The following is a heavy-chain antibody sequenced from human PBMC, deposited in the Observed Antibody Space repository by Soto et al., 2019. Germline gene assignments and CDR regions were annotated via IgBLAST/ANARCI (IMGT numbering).Heavy chain of an antibody. J-gene: IGHJ6*02. Sequence: GESLKISCKGSGYSFTSYWISWVRQMPGKGLEWMGRIDPSDSYTNYSPSFQGHVTISADKSISTAYLQWSSLKASDTAMYYCARHLVPESVITSGGDLNYGMDVWGQGTTVTVSS. CDR1: GYSFTSYW. CDR3: ARHLVPESVITSGGDLNYGMDV. CDR2: IDPSDSYT. D-gene: IGHD3-16*01. V-gene: IGHV5-10-1*01.